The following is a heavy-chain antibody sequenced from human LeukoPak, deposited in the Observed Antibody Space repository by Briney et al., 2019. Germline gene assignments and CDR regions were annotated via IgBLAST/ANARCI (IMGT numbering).Heavy chain of an antibody. V-gene: IGHV4-30-2*01. J-gene: IGHJ3*02. CDR1: GGSISSGGYY. Sequence: SQTLSLTCTVSGGSISSGGYYWSWIRQPPGKGLEWIGYIYHSGSTYYNPSLKSRVTISVDRSKNQFSLKLSSVTAADTAVYYCARAASFWSGPDAFDIWGQGTMVTVSS. CDR2: IYHSGST. CDR3: ARAASFWSGPDAFDI. D-gene: IGHD3-3*01.